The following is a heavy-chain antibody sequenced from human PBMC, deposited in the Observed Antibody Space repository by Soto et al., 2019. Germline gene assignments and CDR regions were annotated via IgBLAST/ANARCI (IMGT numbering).Heavy chain of an antibody. CDR2: IKQDESDK. D-gene: IGHD3-16*02. Sequence: EVQLVESGGGLVQTGGSLRLSCAVSGFRFRVYWMSWVRQALGKGLEWVANIKQDESDKYYVDSVKGRFTISRDNAKNSLYLQMNSLRVEDTDVYYCAAYCYTMTCTHFHGYSWGQGTQVTVSS. V-gene: IGHV3-7*03. CDR1: GFRFRVYW. CDR3: AAYCYTMTCTHFHGYS. J-gene: IGHJ5*02.